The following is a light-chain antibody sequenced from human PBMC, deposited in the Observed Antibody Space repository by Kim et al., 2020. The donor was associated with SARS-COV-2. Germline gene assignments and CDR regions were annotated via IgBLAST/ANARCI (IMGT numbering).Light chain of an antibody. CDR3: QVWDSSTYV. J-gene: IGLJ1*01. CDR1: KIETKN. CDR2: RDA. Sequence: SVDMGQTARIPWGGRKIETKNVHWCQKKSGQAPVLVIYRDANRPSGIPERFSGSNSGNTATLTISRAQAGDEADYFCQVWDSSTYVFGSGTKVTVL. V-gene: IGLV3-9*01.